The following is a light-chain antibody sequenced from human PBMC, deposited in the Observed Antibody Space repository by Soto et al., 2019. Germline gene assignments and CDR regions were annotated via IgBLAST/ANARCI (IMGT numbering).Light chain of an antibody. Sequence: EIVLTQSPDTLAVSPGEVATLSCWASQSVTSNLAWYQQKRGQAPRLLIYAASTRATGVPARFSGSGSGTEFTLTISSLQPEDFAIYYCLQHSTYPITFGQGTRLEIK. CDR3: LQHSTYPIT. CDR1: QSVTSN. CDR2: AAS. J-gene: IGKJ5*01. V-gene: IGKV3D-15*01.